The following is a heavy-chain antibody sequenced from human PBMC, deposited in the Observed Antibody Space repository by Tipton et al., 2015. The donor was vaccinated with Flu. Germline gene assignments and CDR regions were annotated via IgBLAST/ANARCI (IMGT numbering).Heavy chain of an antibody. V-gene: IGHV4-4*07. Sequence: LRLSCTVSGGSPSSFYWSWIRQPAGKGLEYIGRIYSSGSTNYNPSFKSRVSMSLDASKTQFSLNLNSVTAADTAMYYCARGSGSGTHVMFDYWGQGTLVTVSS. CDR3: ARGSGSGTHVMFDY. D-gene: IGHD3-10*01. J-gene: IGHJ4*02. CDR1: GGSPSSFY. CDR2: IYSSGST.